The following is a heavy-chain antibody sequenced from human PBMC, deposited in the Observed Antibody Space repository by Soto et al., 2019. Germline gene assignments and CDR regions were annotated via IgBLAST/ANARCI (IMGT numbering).Heavy chain of an antibody. Sequence: ASVKVSCKVSGYTLTELSMHWVRQAPGKGLEWMGGFDPEDGETIYAQKFQGRATMTEDTSTDTAYMELSSLRSEDTAVYYCATAEGIFGAVIALSAFEIWGQGTMVTVSS. J-gene: IGHJ3*02. CDR1: GYTLTELS. V-gene: IGHV1-24*01. CDR2: FDPEDGET. D-gene: IGHD3-3*01. CDR3: ATAEGIFGAVIALSAFEI.